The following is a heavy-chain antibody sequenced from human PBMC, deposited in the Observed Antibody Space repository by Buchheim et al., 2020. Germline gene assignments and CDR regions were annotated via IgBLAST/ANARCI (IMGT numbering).Heavy chain of an antibody. CDR2: IYHSGST. Sequence: QVQLQESGPGLVKPSGTLSLTCAVSGGSISSSNWWSWVRQPPGKGLEWIGEIYHSGSTNYKPSLKSRATISVDKSKTQSYLKLSSVTAADTAVYYCAREVVVVPADRNWFDPWGQGTL. J-gene: IGHJ5*02. V-gene: IGHV4-4*02. CDR1: GGSISSSNW. CDR3: AREVVVVPADRNWFDP. D-gene: IGHD2-2*01.